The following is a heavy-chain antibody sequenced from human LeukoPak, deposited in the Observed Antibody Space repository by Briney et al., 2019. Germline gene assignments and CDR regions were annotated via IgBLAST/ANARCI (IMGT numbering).Heavy chain of an antibody. CDR3: ARESRYGSGSYIDY. V-gene: IGHV3-66*01. CDR2: IYSGGST. D-gene: IGHD3-10*01. Sequence: GGSLRLSCAASGFTVSSNYMSWVRQAPGKGLEWVSVIYSGGSTYYADSVKGRFTISRDNSKNTLYLQMNSLRAEDTAAYYCARESRYGSGSYIDYWGQGTLVTVSS. J-gene: IGHJ4*02. CDR1: GFTVSSNY.